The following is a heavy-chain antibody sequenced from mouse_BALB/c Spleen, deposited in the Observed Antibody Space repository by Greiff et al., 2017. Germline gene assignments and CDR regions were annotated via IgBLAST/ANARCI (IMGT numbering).Heavy chain of an antibody. J-gene: IGHJ2*01. D-gene: IGHD2-13*01. CDR3: ARGDYRYYFDY. V-gene: IGHV3-2*02. CDR1: GYSFTSYYA. CDR2: ISYSGST. Sequence: EVKLQESGPGLVKPSQSLSLTCTVSGYSFTSYYAWYWIRQSPGNLLWWMGYISYSGSTSYNPALKSRISITRDTSKNQFFMQLNSVTTEDTATYYCARGDYRYYFDYWGQGTTLTVSS.